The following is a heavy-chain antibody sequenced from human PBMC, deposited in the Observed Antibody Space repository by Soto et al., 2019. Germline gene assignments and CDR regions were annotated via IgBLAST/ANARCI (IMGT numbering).Heavy chain of an antibody. Sequence: SGGDLVQPGGSLRLSCAASGFTFSSYSMNWARQAPGKGLEWVSYISSGSANVYYADSVKGRFTISRDNARNSLYLQMNSLRVEDTAVYYCARGDPYSSSWYELDYWGQGTLVTVSS. CDR2: ISSGSANV. V-gene: IGHV3-48*01. D-gene: IGHD6-13*01. CDR3: ARGDPYSSSWYELDY. J-gene: IGHJ4*02. CDR1: GFTFSSYS.